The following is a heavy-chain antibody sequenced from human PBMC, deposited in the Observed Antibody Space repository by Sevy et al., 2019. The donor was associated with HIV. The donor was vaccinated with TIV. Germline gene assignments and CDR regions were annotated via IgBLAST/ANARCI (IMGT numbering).Heavy chain of an antibody. CDR1: GFTFSDYR. D-gene: IGHD6-13*01. V-gene: IGHV3-30*04. CDR2: ISYDGRNNK. J-gene: IGHJ4*02. Sequence: GGSLRLSCAASGFTFSDYRFHWVRQAPGKGLEWVAVISYDGRNNKYNADSVKGRFTISRDNSKNTVYLQMNSLRAEDTAIYYCARSYSSSWYILYYFEYWGQGTPVTVSS. CDR3: ARSYSSSWYILYYFEY.